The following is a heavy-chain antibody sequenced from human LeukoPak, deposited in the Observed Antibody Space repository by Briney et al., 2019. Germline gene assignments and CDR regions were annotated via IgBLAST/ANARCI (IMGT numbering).Heavy chain of an antibody. D-gene: IGHD3-16*01. CDR1: GYTFSDYY. CDR3: ASIMITFGGAKGAFDI. V-gene: IGHV1-2*02. Sequence: ASVKVSYKASGYTFSDYYMHWVRQAPGQGLEWVGWINPSSGGTNYGQKFQGRVTMTRDTSISTAYMELSRLRSDDTAVYYCASIMITFGGAKGAFDIWGQGTMVTVSS. CDR2: INPSSGGT. J-gene: IGHJ3*02.